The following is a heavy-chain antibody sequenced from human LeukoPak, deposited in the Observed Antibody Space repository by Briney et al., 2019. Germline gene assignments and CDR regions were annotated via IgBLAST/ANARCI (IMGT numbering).Heavy chain of an antibody. D-gene: IGHD5-18*01. CDR2: IYHSGST. V-gene: IGHV4-30-2*01. J-gene: IGHJ4*02. CDR1: GGSISSGGYS. CDR3: ARIQLWSFFDY. Sequence: NSSETLSLTCAVSGGSISSGGYSWSWIRQPPGKGLEWIGYIYHSGSTYYNPSLKGRVTISVDRSKNQFSLKLSSVTAADTAVYYCARIQLWSFFDYWGQGTLVTVSS.